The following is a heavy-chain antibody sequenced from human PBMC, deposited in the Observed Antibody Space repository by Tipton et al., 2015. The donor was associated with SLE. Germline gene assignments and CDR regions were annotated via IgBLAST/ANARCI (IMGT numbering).Heavy chain of an antibody. D-gene: IGHD3-16*01. Sequence: LSLTCTVSGGSISSSSYYWGWIRQPPGKGLEWVSYISSRSSTIYYADSVKGRFTISRDNAKNSLYLQMNSLRAEDTAVYYCARGLWALRGMDVWGQGTTVTVSS. CDR1: GGSISSSS. CDR3: ARGLWALRGMDV. J-gene: IGHJ6*02. V-gene: IGHV3-11*04. CDR2: ISSRSSTI.